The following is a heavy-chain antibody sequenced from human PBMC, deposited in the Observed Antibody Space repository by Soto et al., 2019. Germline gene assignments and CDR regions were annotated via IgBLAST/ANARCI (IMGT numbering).Heavy chain of an antibody. CDR3: ARTHHWSFAY. J-gene: IGHJ4*02. V-gene: IGHV4-39*01. CDR2: ICYNGRT. CDR1: GGSISSGDYC. Sequence: PSETLSLTCTVSGGSISSGDYCCAWIRQPPGKGLEWIGSICYNGRTYDSPSLKSRVTMSVDTSNNRFSLRLSSVTAADTAAYYCARTHHWSFAYWGQGTLVTVSS. D-gene: IGHD1-1*01.